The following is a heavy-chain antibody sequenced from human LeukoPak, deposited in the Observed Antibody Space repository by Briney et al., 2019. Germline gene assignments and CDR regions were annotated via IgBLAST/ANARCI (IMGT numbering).Heavy chain of an antibody. J-gene: IGHJ5*02. V-gene: IGHV1-3*01. D-gene: IGHD3-22*01. CDR1: GYTFTNYA. CDR2: INAGNGNT. CDR3: ARSSLTYYYDSSAYYSNWFDP. Sequence: ASVKVSCKASGYTFTNYAMHWVRQAPGQRLEWXXXINAGNGNTKYSQKFQGRVTITRDTSASTAYMELSSLRSEDTSVYYCARSSLTYYYDSSAYYSNWFDPWGQGTLVTVSS.